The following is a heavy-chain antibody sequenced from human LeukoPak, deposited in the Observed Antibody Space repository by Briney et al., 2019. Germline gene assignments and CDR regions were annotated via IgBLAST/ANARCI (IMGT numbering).Heavy chain of an antibody. D-gene: IGHD2-21*01. CDR2: VYISGDT. Sequence: SETLSLTCTVSGASVTTSYWSWLRQSAGKGLEWIGRVYISGDTKYNPSPMGRVFMSLDVSKGQFSLSLRSVTAADTAVYFCARLIAEVGRGTNYFDTWGQGTPVTVSS. V-gene: IGHV4-4*07. J-gene: IGHJ4*02. CDR3: ARLIAEVGRGTNYFDT. CDR1: GASVTTSY.